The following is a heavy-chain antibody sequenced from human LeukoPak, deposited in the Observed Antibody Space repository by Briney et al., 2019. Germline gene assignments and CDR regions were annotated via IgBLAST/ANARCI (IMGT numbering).Heavy chain of an antibody. CDR3: ARAAYSSGWYSLDY. Sequence: PGGSLRLSCAASGFTVSSNYMSWVRQAPGKGLEWVSVIYSGGSTYYADSVKGRLTISRDNSKNTLYLQMNSLRAEDTAVYYCARAAYSSGWYSLDYWGQGTLVTVSS. J-gene: IGHJ4*02. D-gene: IGHD6-19*01. V-gene: IGHV3-66*02. CDR2: IYSGGST. CDR1: GFTVSSNY.